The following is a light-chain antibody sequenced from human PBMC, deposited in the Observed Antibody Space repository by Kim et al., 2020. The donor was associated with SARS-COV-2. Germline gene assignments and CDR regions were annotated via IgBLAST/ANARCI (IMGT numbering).Light chain of an antibody. V-gene: IGKV3-20*01. J-gene: IGKJ1*01. CDR2: VAS. CDR3: QQYGSSAWT. Sequence: SPGERATLSCRASQSVSSSYLAWYQQKPGQAPRLLIYVASSRSTGIPDRFSGSGSGTDFTLTISRLEPEDFAVYYCQQYGSSAWTFSQGTKVDIK. CDR1: QSVSSSY.